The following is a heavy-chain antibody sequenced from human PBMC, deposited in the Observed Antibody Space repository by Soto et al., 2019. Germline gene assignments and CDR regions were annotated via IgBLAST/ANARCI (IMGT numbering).Heavy chain of an antibody. CDR1: GFTFSSYA. Sequence: QVQLVESGGGVVQPGRSLRLSCAASGFTFSSYAMHWVRQAPGKGLEWVAVISYDGSNKYYADSVKGRFTISRDNXKNTLYLQMNSLRAEDTAVYYCARDERIVGASPFDYWGQGTLVTVSS. D-gene: IGHD1-26*01. J-gene: IGHJ4*02. CDR3: ARDERIVGASPFDY. V-gene: IGHV3-30-3*01. CDR2: ISYDGSNK.